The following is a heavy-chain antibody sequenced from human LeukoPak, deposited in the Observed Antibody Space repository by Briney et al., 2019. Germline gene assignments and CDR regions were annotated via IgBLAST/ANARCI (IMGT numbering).Heavy chain of an antibody. CDR3: ARGGVAGHFDY. Sequence: PSETLSLTCAVYGGSFSGYYWSWIRQPPGKGLEWIGEINRSGSTNYNPSLKSRVTISVDTSKNQFSLKLSSVTAADTAVYYCARGGVAGHFDYWGQGTLVTVSS. D-gene: IGHD6-19*01. CDR1: GGSFSGYY. V-gene: IGHV4-34*01. J-gene: IGHJ4*02. CDR2: INRSGST.